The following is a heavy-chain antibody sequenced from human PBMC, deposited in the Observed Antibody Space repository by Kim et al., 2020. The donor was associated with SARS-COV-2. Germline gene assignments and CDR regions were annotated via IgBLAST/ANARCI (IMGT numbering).Heavy chain of an antibody. J-gene: IGHJ4*02. Sequence: GGSLRLSCTASGFTFSNYAMTWVRQAPGKGLEWVAGIRDSGGSATYADSVEGRFIISRDNSDNTLFLQMSSLRVEDTAIYFCVKNEKGSDSSACDSWGQGTLVSVSS. CDR3: VKNEKGSDSSACDS. CDR2: IRDSGGSA. V-gene: IGHV3-23*01. CDR1: GFTFSNYA. D-gene: IGHD3-22*01.